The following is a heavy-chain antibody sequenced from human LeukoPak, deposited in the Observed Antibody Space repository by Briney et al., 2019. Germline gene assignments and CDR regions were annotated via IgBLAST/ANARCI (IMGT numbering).Heavy chain of an antibody. D-gene: IGHD2-15*01. V-gene: IGHV4-59*01. CDR3: ARDRYCSGGSCYSGRFDP. CDR2: IHDSGSA. Sequence: SETLSLTCTVSGGSISSYYWTWIRQPPGKGLEWIGYIHDSGSANYNPSLTSRVTISLDTSKNQFSLKLTSVTAADTAMYYCARDRYCSGGSCYSGRFDPWGQGTLVTVSS. J-gene: IGHJ5*02. CDR1: GGSISSYY.